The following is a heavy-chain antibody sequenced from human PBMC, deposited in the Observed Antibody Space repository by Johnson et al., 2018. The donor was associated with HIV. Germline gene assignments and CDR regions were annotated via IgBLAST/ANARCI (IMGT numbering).Heavy chain of an antibody. Sequence: EVHLVESGGGLVQPGGSLRLSCAASGFTVNNNYMTWVRQAPGKGLEWVSVIHSGGSTFYADSVKGRFTISRDNSKNTLYLQMNSLRAEDTAVYYCARAELPDAFDIWGQGTMVTVSS. J-gene: IGHJ3*02. CDR1: GFTVNNNY. CDR2: IHSGGST. V-gene: IGHV3-66*01. CDR3: ARAELPDAFDI. D-gene: IGHD1-7*01.